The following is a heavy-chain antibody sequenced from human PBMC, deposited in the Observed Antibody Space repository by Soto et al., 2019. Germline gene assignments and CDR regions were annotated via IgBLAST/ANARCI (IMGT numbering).Heavy chain of an antibody. J-gene: IGHJ3*02. CDR3: ARGMYCSSTSCPRDAFDI. CDR2: INSDGSST. V-gene: IGHV3-74*01. CDR1: GFTFSSYW. D-gene: IGHD2-2*01. Sequence: GGSLRLSCAASGFTFSSYWMHWVRQAPGKGLVWVSRINSDGSSTSYADSVKGRFTISRDNAKNTLYLQMNSLRAEDTAVYYCARGMYCSSTSCPRDAFDIWGQGTMVTVS.